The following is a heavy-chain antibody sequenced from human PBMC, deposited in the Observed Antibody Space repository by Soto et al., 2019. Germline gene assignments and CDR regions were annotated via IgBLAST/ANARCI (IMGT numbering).Heavy chain of an antibody. Sequence: EVQLVESGGGSVQPGRSLRLSCAASGFTFDDYAMHWVRQAPGKGLEWVSGITSNSGNIGYADSVKGRFIISRDNAKKSLYLEMNSLRAEDTDLYYCAKDGVMINSYWVYFDYWGQGTPVTVSS. D-gene: IGHD3-16*01. CDR3: AKDGVMINSYWVYFDY. CDR2: ITSNSGNI. V-gene: IGHV3-9*01. CDR1: GFTFDDYA. J-gene: IGHJ4*02.